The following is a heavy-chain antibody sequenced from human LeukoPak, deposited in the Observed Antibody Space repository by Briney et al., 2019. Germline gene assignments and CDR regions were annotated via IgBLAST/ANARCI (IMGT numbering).Heavy chain of an antibody. V-gene: IGHV4-38-2*02. J-gene: IGHJ6*03. CDR3: ARGPSSGSYYNDYYYYYMDV. CDR2: IYYSGNT. Sequence: SETLSLTCTVSGYSISSGYYWAWIRQPPGKGLEWIGSIYYSGNTYYNPSLKSRVTISVDTSKNTFSLKLSSVPAADTAVYYCARGPSSGSYYNDYYYYYMDVWGKGTTVTISS. CDR1: GYSISSGYY. D-gene: IGHD3-10*01.